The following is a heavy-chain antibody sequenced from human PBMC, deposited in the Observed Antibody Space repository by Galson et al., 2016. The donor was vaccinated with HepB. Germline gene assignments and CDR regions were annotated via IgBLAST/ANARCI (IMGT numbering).Heavy chain of an antibody. D-gene: IGHD3-16*01. CDR1: GGSISSNN. Sequence: ETLSLTCAVSGGSISSNNWWSWVRQPPGKGLEWVSGITRSGDATHYADFARGRFTISRDNSKNTLYLYMNSLTAGDTALYYCGKHGGFDYWGQGALVTVSS. J-gene: IGHJ4*02. CDR2: ITRSGDAT. V-gene: IGHV3-23*01. CDR3: GKHGGFDY.